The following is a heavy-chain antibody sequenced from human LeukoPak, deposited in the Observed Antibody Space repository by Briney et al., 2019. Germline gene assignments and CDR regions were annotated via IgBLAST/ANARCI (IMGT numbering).Heavy chain of an antibody. D-gene: IGHD3-10*01. CDR2: IRYDGSNK. CDR1: GFTFSSYW. V-gene: IGHV3-30*02. J-gene: IGHJ4*02. CDR3: AKGAYGSGSYSPSFDY. Sequence: GGSLRLSCAASGFTFSSYWMHWVRQAPGKGLEWVAFIRYDGSNKYYADSVKGRFTISRDNSKNTLYLQMNSLRAEDTAVYYCAKGAYGSGSYSPSFDYWGQGTLVTVSS.